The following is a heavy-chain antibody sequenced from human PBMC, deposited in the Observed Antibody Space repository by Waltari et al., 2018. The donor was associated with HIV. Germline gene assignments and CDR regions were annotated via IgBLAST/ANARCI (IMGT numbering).Heavy chain of an antibody. D-gene: IGHD3-3*01. J-gene: IGHJ4*02. CDR2: TSASGEST. CDR3: PKAHLRRSLVGGEGPSHFEY. Sequence: GPGKGPEWVSATSASGESTYYSDSVKGRFTISRDNSKNTLYLQMNRLRADDRAVYYCPKAHLRRSLVGGEGPSHFEYWGKGTLVNVSS. V-gene: IGHV3-23*01.